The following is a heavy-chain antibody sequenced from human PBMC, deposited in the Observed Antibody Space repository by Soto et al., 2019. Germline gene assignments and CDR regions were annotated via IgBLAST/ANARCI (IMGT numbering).Heavy chain of an antibody. J-gene: IGHJ4*02. CDR1: GFSLSTSGVG. CDR3: ARYNYYYDSRPFDY. Sequence: QITLKESGPTLVKPTQTLTLTCTFSGFSLSTSGVGVGWIRQPPGKALEWLALIYWDDDKRYSPSLKSRLTSTKDTSKNPVVLTMTNMDPVDTATYYCARYNYYYDSRPFDYWGQGTLVTVSS. D-gene: IGHD3-22*01. V-gene: IGHV2-5*02. CDR2: IYWDDDK.